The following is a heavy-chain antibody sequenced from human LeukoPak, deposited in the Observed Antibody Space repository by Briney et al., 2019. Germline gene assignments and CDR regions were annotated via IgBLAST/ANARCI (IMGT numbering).Heavy chain of an antibody. Sequence: GGSLRLSCAASGFTFSNYWMTWVRQAPGKGLEWVATIKEDGSDKYYVDSMKGRFATSRDNAKNSLFLQMNSLRADDTAVYYCARVRSHNDYPYTSGWYGCFDYWGQGIPVTVSS. CDR3: ARVRSHNDYPYTSGWYGCFDY. V-gene: IGHV3-7*01. CDR2: IKEDGSDK. CDR1: GFTFSNYW. J-gene: IGHJ4*02. D-gene: IGHD6-19*01.